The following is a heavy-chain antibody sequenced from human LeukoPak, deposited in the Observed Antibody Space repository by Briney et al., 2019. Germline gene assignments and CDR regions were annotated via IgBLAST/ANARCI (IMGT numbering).Heavy chain of an antibody. V-gene: IGHV1-69*05. CDR1: GGTFSSYA. D-gene: IGHD6-13*01. J-gene: IGHJ3*02. CDR2: IIPIFGTA. CDR3: ARGPKTGYSDAFDI. Sequence: SVKVSCKASGGTFSSYAISWVRQAPGQGLEWMGGIIPIFGTANYAQKFQGRVTITTDESTSTAYTELSSLRSEDTAVYYCARGPKTGYSDAFDIWGQGTMVTVSS.